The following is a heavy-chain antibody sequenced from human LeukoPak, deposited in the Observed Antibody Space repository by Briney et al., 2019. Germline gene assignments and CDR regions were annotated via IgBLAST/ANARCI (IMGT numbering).Heavy chain of an antibody. D-gene: IGHD3-10*01. CDR1: GFTFSSYG. CDR2: IWYDGSNK. Sequence: GGSLRLSCAASGFTFSSYGMHWVRQAPGKGLEWVAVIWYDGSNKYYADSVKGRFTISRDNSKNTLYLQMNSPRAEDTAVYYCAKERYGSGLDYWGQGTLVTVSS. CDR3: AKERYGSGLDY. V-gene: IGHV3-33*06. J-gene: IGHJ4*02.